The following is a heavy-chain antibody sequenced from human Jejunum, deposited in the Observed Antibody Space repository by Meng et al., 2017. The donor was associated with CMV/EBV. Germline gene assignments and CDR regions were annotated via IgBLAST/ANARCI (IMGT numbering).Heavy chain of an antibody. V-gene: IGHV3-64*02. Sequence: NFSSYAMHWVRQAPGKGLESISTISSNGGSTYYADSVKGRFTISRDNSKNTLYLQMGSLRAEDMAVYYCARDGLSGYFGDYYCDYWGQGALVTVSS. J-gene: IGHJ4*02. CDR1: NFSSYA. CDR2: ISSNGGST. CDR3: ARDGLSGYFGDYYCDY. D-gene: IGHD3-3*01.